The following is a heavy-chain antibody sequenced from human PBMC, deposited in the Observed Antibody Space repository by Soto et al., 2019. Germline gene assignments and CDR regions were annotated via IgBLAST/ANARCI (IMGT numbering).Heavy chain of an antibody. CDR1: GFTFSTYW. D-gene: IGHD2-2*01. CDR3: AGGCGRSSCPYYVDV. V-gene: IGHV3-7*01. Sequence: EVQLVESGGGLVQPGGSLRLSCAASGFTFSTYWMSWVRQAPGKGLEWVATIKQDGSDKYYVDSVRGRFTISRDNAENSLYLQMSSLRAEDTALYYCAGGCGRSSCPYYVDVWGKATTVIVSS. CDR2: IKQDGSDK. J-gene: IGHJ6*03.